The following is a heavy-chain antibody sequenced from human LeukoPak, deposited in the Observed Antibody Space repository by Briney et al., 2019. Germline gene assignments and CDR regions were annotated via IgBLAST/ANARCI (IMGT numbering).Heavy chain of an antibody. Sequence: ASVKVPCKASGYTFTGYYMHWVRQAPGQGLEWMGWINPNSGGTNYAQKFQGRVTMTRDTAISTAYMELSRLRSDDTAVYYCARSRPRIVVVVAATRYYYYMDVWGKGTTVTVSS. CDR2: INPNSGGT. V-gene: IGHV1-2*02. D-gene: IGHD2-15*01. CDR3: ARSRPRIVVVVAATRYYYYMDV. J-gene: IGHJ6*03. CDR1: GYTFTGYY.